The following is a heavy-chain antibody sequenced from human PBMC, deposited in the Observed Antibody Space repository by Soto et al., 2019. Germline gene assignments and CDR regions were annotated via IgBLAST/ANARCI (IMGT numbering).Heavy chain of an antibody. CDR2: IYYSGST. CDR1: GGSISSGGYY. D-gene: IGHD3-10*01. CDR3: GFGRFPSPVFDI. V-gene: IGHV4-31*03. Sequence: SETLSLTCTVSGGSISSGGYYWSWIRQHPGKGLEWIGYIYYSGSTYYNPSLKSRVTISVDTSKNQFSLKLSSVTAADTAVYFCGFGRFPSPVFDIWGQGTMVTVSS. J-gene: IGHJ3*02.